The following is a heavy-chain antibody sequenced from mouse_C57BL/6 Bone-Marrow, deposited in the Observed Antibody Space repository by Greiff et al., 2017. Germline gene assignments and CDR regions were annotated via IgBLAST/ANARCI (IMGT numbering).Heavy chain of an antibody. Sequence: VQLQQSGAELARPGASVKLSCKASGYTFTSYGISWVKQRTGQGLEWIGEIYPRSGNPYYNEKFKGKATLTADKSSSTVYMELSRLTSEDSAVYFCARHETLAWFAYWGQGTLVTVSA. CDR3: ARHETLAWFAY. CDR1: GYTFTSYG. V-gene: IGHV1-81*01. CDR2: IYPRSGNP. J-gene: IGHJ3*01.